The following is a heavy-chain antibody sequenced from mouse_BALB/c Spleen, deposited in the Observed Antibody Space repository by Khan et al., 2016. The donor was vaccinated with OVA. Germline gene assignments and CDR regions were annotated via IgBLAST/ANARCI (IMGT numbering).Heavy chain of an antibody. Sequence: VQLKQSGPELMKPGASVNISCKASGYSFTSYYIHWVRQSHGKSLEWIGYIDPFNGGTDYNQNFKGKATLTVDKSSSTAYMHLSSLTSEDSAVYYCARGAFGYWGQGTLVTVSA. CDR3: ARGAFGY. CDR1: GYSFTSYY. CDR2: IDPFNGGT. J-gene: IGHJ3*01. V-gene: IGHV1S135*01.